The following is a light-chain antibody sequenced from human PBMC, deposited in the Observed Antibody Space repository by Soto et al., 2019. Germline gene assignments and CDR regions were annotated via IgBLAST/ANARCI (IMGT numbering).Light chain of an antibody. V-gene: IGKV1-5*03. CDR3: QQYNSYSWT. CDR2: KVS. Sequence: DIQMTQSPSTLSASVGDRVTITCRASQSVNDWLAWYQQKPGKAPNLLIYKVSNLESGVPSRFSGSGSGTEVTLTISSLQPDDFATYYCQQYNSYSWTFGQGTKVEI. J-gene: IGKJ1*01. CDR1: QSVNDW.